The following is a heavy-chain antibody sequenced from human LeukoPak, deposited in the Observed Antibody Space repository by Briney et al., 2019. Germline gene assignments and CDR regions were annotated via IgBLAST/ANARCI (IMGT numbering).Heavy chain of an antibody. V-gene: IGHV1-8*03. CDR3: ARGGSTYYYGSGSSDY. J-gene: IGHJ4*02. CDR1: GYTFTSYD. Sequence: ASVKVSCKASGYTFTSYDINWVRQATGQGLEWMGWMNPNSGNTGYAQKFQGRVTITRNTSINTAYMELSSLRSEDTAVYYCARGGSTYYYGSGSSDYWGQGTLVTVSS. CDR2: MNPNSGNT. D-gene: IGHD3-10*01.